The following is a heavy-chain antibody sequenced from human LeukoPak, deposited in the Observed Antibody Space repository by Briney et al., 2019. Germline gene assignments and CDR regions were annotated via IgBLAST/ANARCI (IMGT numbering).Heavy chain of an antibody. Sequence: PSETLSLTCTVSGGSINSTSNYWGWIRQPPGKGLEWIGSIYYSGSTSYNPSLKSRVTISVDTSKNQFSLKLSSVTAADTAVYFCAGDYGDYYFDYWGQGTLVTVSS. V-gene: IGHV4-39*07. D-gene: IGHD4-17*01. CDR3: AGDYGDYYFDY. CDR1: GGSINSTSNY. J-gene: IGHJ4*02. CDR2: IYYSGST.